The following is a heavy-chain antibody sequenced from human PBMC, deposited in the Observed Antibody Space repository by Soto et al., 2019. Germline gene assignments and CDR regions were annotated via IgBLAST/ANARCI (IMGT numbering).Heavy chain of an antibody. J-gene: IGHJ4*02. CDR1: GFTFSSYA. D-gene: IGHD3-10*01. V-gene: IGHV3-30-3*01. Sequence: PGGSLRLSCAASGFTFSSYAMHWVRQAPGKGLEWVAVISYDGSNKYYADSVKGRFTISRDNSKNTLYLQMNSLRAEDTAVYYYARDNRLFDCYGSGIHDYWGQGTLVTVSS. CDR3: ARDNRLFDCYGSGIHDY. CDR2: ISYDGSNK.